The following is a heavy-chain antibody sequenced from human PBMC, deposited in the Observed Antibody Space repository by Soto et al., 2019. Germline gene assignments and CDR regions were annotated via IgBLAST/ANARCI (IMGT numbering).Heavy chain of an antibody. CDR1: GGSVSSGSYY. Sequence: SETLSLTCTVSGGSVSSGSYYWSWIRQPPGKGLEWIGYIYYSGSTNYNPSLKSRVTISVDTSKNQFSLKLSSVTAADTAVYYCARYGTYYYDSSGYTNWFDPWGQGTPVTVSA. CDR3: ARYGTYYYDSSGYTNWFDP. CDR2: IYYSGST. J-gene: IGHJ5*02. V-gene: IGHV4-61*01. D-gene: IGHD3-22*01.